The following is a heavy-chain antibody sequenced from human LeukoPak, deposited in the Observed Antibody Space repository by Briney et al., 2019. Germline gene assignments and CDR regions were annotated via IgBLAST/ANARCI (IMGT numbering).Heavy chain of an antibody. V-gene: IGHV3-74*01. J-gene: IGHJ4*02. D-gene: IGHD1-1*01. Sequence: GGSLRLSRAASGFTFSSNWMHWVRQAPGKGLVWVSRINSDGSSTSYADSVKGRFTISRDNAKNTLYLQMNSLRAEDTAVYYCARDGSWNDLYYFDYWGQGTLVTVSS. CDR3: ARDGSWNDLYYFDY. CDR1: GFTFSSNW. CDR2: INSDGSST.